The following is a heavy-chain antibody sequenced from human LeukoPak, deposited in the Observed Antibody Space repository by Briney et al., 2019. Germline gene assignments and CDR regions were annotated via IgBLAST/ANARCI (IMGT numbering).Heavy chain of an antibody. Sequence: SQTLSLTCAISGDSVSSNSAAWNWIRQSPSRGLEWLGRTYYRSKWYNDYAVSVKSRITINPDTSKNHFSLQLNSVTPDDTAVYYCARGGSVGDGYNSYYYYYYMDVWGKGTTVTVSS. V-gene: IGHV6-1*01. D-gene: IGHD5-24*01. J-gene: IGHJ6*03. CDR1: GDSVSSNSAA. CDR3: ARGGSVGDGYNSYYYYYYMDV. CDR2: TYYRSKWYN.